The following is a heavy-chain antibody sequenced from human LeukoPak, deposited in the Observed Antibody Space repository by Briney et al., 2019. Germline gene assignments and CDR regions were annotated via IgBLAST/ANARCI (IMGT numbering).Heavy chain of an antibody. J-gene: IGHJ4*02. CDR3: ARGAGWYCGGGSCYAFYFDY. Sequence: PGGSLRLSCAASGFTFSSYWMHWVRQVPGKGLVWVSRINTDRSSTTYADSVKGRFTISRDNAKNTLYLEMNSLRAEDTAVYYCARGAGWYCGGGSCYAFYFDYWGQGNLVTVSS. D-gene: IGHD2-15*01. CDR2: INTDRSST. V-gene: IGHV3-74*01. CDR1: GFTFSSYW.